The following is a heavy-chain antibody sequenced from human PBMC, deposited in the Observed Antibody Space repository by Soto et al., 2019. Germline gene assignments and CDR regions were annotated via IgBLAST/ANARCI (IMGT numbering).Heavy chain of an antibody. Sequence: QVTLKESGPVLVKPTETLTLTCTFSGFSFSNPRMSVSWIRQPPGKALEWLAHISSSDVKSYSTSLKSRLTILKDTSKSQVVLTMTNMDPVDTATYYCARVLYSGMDVWGQGTTVTVSS. CDR2: ISSSDVK. CDR3: ARVLYSGMDV. V-gene: IGHV2-26*01. J-gene: IGHJ6*02. CDR1: GFSFSNPRMS.